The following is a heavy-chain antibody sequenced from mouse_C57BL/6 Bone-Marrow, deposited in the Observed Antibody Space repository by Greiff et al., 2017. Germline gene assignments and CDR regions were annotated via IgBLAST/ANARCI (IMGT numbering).Heavy chain of an antibody. J-gene: IGHJ2*01. D-gene: IGHD2-3*01. V-gene: IGHV14-1*01. CDR1: GFNIKDYY. CDR2: IDPEDGDT. CDR3: TTGNDGYYSHFDY. Sequence: VQLKQSGAELVRPGASVKLSCTASGFNIKDYYMHWVKQRPEQGLEWIGRIDPEDGDTEYAPKFQGKATMTADTSSNTAYLQLSSLTSEDTAVYYCTTGNDGYYSHFDYWGQGTTLTVSS.